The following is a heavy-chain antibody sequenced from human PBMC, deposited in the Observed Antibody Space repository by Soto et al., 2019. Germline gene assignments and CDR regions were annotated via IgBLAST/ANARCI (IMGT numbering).Heavy chain of an antibody. CDR2: ISSSSSTI. CDR1: GFTFSSYS. V-gene: IGHV3-48*02. Sequence: GGSLRLSCAASGFTFSSYSMNWVRQAPGKGLEWVSYISSSSSTIYYADSVKGRFTISRDNAKNSLYLQMNSLRDEDTAVYYCARDGDLGDYVWGTDWFDPWGQGTLVTVSS. D-gene: IGHD3-16*01. J-gene: IGHJ5*02. CDR3: ARDGDLGDYVWGTDWFDP.